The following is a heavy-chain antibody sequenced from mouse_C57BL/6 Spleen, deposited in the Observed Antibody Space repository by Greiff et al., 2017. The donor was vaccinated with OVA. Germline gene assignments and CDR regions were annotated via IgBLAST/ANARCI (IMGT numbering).Heavy chain of an antibody. V-gene: IGHV5-9*01. CDR2: ISGGGGNN. CDR3: ARQRYDYDRYFDV. D-gene: IGHD2-4*01. Sequence: EVHLVESGGGLVKPGGSLKLSCAASGFTFSSYTMSWVRQTPEKRLEWVATISGGGGNNYYPDSVKGRFTISRDNAKNTLYLQMSSLRSEDTALYYCARQRYDYDRYFDVWGTGTTVTVSS. CDR1: GFTFSSYT. J-gene: IGHJ1*03.